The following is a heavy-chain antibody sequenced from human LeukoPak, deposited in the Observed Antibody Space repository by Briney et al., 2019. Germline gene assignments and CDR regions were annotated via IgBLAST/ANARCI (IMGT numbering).Heavy chain of an antibody. CDR3: AGGGMVANDY. CDR2: IYYSGST. CDR1: GGSISSSSYY. Sequence: PSETLSLTCTVSGGSISSSSYYWGWIRQPPGKGLEWIGSIYYSGSTYYNPSLKSRVTISVDTSKNQFSLKLSSVTAADTAVYYCAGGGMVANDYWGQGTLVTVSS. V-gene: IGHV4-39*07. D-gene: IGHD2-15*01. J-gene: IGHJ4*02.